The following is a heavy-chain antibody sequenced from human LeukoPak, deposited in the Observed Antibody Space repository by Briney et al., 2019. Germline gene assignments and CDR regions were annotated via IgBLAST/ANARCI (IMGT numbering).Heavy chain of an antibody. CDR3: ARVQEEDWYFDL. CDR1: GFTLSSYA. CDR2: ISVSGNT. Sequence: GGSLRLSCAASGFTLSSYAMSWVRQGPGKGLEWVSAISVSGNTYHADSVKGRFTISRDNSRNTLYLQMNSPRAEDTAVYYCARVQEEDWYFDLWGRGTLVTVSS. V-gene: IGHV3-23*01. J-gene: IGHJ2*01.